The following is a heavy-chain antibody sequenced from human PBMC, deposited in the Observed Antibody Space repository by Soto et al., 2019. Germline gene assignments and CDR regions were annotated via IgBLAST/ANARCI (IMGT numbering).Heavy chain of an antibody. D-gene: IGHD4-17*01. Sequence: SETLSLTCAVYGGSFSGYYWSWIRQPPGKGLEWIGEINHSGSTNYNPSLKSRVTISVDTSKNQFSLKLSSVTAADTAVYYCARALVNDYAPFDYWGQGTLVTVSS. J-gene: IGHJ4*02. CDR3: ARALVNDYAPFDY. V-gene: IGHV4-34*01. CDR2: INHSGST. CDR1: GGSFSGYY.